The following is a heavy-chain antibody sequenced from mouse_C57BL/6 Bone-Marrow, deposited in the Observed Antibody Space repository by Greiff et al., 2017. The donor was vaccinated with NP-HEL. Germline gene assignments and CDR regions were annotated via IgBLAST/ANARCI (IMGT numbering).Heavy chain of an antibody. V-gene: IGHV3-8*01. CDR3: ARSPITTVVAWYFDV. D-gene: IGHD1-1*01. J-gene: IGHJ1*03. Sequence: DVQLQESGPGLAKPSQTLSLTCSVTGYSITSDYWNWIRKFPGNKLEYMGYISYSGSTYYNPSLKSRISITRDTSKNQYYLQLNSVTTEDTATYYCARSPITTVVAWYFDVWGTGTTVTVSS. CDR2: ISYSGST. CDR1: GYSITSDY.